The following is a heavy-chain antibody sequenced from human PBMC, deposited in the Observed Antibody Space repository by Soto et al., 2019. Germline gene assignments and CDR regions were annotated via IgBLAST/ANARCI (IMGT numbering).Heavy chain of an antibody. D-gene: IGHD3-3*01. Sequence: GGSLRLSCAASGFTFSNAWMSWVRQAPGKGLEWVGRIKSKTDGASTDYAAPVKGRFTIAKDDSKMTLYLQMNSLKTEDTSVYYCTKTKEYDFWSGYSGFDYWGQGTLVTVSS. CDR2: IKSKTDGAST. V-gene: IGHV3-15*01. J-gene: IGHJ4*02. CDR3: TKTKEYDFWSGYSGFDY. CDR1: GFTFSNAW.